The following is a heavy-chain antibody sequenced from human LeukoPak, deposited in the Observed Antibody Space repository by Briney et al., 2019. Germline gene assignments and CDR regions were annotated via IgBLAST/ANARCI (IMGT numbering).Heavy chain of an antibody. CDR3: ARGATVVTPDYYYYMDV. D-gene: IGHD4-23*01. Sequence: ASETLSLTCTVSGVSISSSSYYWGWIRQPPGKGLEWIGSIYYSGSTYYNPSLKSRITISVDTSKNQFSLKLSSVTAADTAVYYCARGATVVTPDYYYYMDVWGKGTTVTISS. CDR1: GVSISSSSYY. CDR2: IYYSGST. V-gene: IGHV4-39*07. J-gene: IGHJ6*03.